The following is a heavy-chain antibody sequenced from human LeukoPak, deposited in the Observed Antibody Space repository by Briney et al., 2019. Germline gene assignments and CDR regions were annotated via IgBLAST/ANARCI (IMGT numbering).Heavy chain of an antibody. CDR3: ARGYCSSTSCYWRY. CDR2: ILTSGST. CDR1: GGSIRSGSYY. J-gene: IGHJ4*02. V-gene: IGHV4-61*02. D-gene: IGHD2-2*01. Sequence: SETLSLTCTVSGGSIRSGSYYWSWIRQPAGKGLEWIGRILTSGSTNYNPSLKSRVTISVDTSKNQFSLKLSSVTAADTAAYYCARGYCSSTSCYWRYWGQGTLVTVSS.